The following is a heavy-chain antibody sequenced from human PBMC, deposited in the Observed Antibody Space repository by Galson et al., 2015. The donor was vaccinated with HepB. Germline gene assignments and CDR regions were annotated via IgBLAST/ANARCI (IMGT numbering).Heavy chain of an antibody. CDR2: INPNSGGT. J-gene: IGHJ5*02. V-gene: IGHV1-2*06. D-gene: IGHD3-10*01. CDR3: AREVRGGRTKHFNWFDP. CDR1: GYTFTGYY. Sequence: SVKVSCKASGYTFTGYYMHWVRQAPGQGLEWMGRINPNSGGTNYAQKFQGRVTMTRDTSISTAYMELSRLRSDDTAVYYCAREVRGGRTKHFNWFDPWGQGTLVTVSS.